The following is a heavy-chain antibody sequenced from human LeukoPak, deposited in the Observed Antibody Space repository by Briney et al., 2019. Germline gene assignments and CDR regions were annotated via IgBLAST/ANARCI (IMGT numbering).Heavy chain of an antibody. J-gene: IGHJ4*02. Sequence: GASVKISCKTSGYTFTGNFMHWVRQAPGQGPEWRGWINPNNGDTNYAQKFQGRVTMTRVTSITTAYMELSSLRFDDTAVYYCARTRGTHISMAYLDSWGQGTLVTVSS. D-gene: IGHD2/OR15-2a*01. CDR1: GYTFTGNF. CDR3: ARTRGTHISMAYLDS. CDR2: INPNNGDT. V-gene: IGHV1-2*02.